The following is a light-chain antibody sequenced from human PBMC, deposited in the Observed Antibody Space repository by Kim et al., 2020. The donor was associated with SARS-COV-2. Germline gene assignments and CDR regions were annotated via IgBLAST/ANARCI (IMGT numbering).Light chain of an antibody. J-gene: IGLJ1*01. CDR3: TSYAGSNNLDV. CDR1: SSDIGAYKY. V-gene: IGLV2-8*01. Sequence: QSVTISCTGTSSDIGAYKYVSWYQQHPGKAPKLMIYEVNRRPSGVPYRFSGSKSGNTASLTVSGLQAEDEADYYCTSYAGSNNLDVFGTGTKVTVL. CDR2: EVN.